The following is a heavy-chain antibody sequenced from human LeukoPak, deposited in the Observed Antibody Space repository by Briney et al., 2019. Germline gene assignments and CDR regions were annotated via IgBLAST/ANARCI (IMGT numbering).Heavy chain of an antibody. V-gene: IGHV1-2*04. Sequence: ASVKVSCKASGYTFTSYDINWVRQATGQGLEWMGWINPNSGGTNYAQKFQGWVTMTRDTSISTAYMELSRLRSDDTAVYYCARASSGWILFDYWGQGTLVTVSS. J-gene: IGHJ4*02. CDR3: ARASSGWILFDY. CDR1: GYTFTSYD. D-gene: IGHD6-19*01. CDR2: INPNSGGT.